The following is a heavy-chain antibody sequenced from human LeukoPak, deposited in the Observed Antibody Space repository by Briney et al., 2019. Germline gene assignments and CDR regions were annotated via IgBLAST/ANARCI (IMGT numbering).Heavy chain of an antibody. CDR1: GFTFSSYW. V-gene: IGHV3-7*01. CDR3: AGALLWFGEIGIYYFDY. Sequence: GGSLRLSCAASGFTFSSYWMSWVRQAPGKGLEWVANIKQDGSEKYYVDSVKGRFTISRDNAKNSLYLQMNSLRAEDTAVYYCAGALLWFGEIGIYYFDYWGQGTLVTVSS. J-gene: IGHJ4*02. D-gene: IGHD3-10*01. CDR2: IKQDGSEK.